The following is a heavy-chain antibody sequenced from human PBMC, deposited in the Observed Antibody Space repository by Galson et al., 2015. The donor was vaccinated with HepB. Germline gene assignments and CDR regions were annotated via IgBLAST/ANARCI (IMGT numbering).Heavy chain of an antibody. J-gene: IGHJ2*01. V-gene: IGHV3-74*03. Sequence: SLRLSCAASGFRFGNYWMHWVRQVPGKGLEWISRINTFGNEIKYADSVRGRFATSRDNAKNILYLQMYSLGAEDTGLYYCARRGGSTWFPGSGYFDLWGRGSLSPSRQ. D-gene: IGHD2-2*01. CDR3: ARRGGSTWFPGSGYFDL. CDR2: INTFGNEI. CDR1: GFRFGNYW.